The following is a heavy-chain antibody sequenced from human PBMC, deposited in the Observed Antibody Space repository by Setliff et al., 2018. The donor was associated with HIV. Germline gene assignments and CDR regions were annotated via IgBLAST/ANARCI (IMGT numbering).Heavy chain of an antibody. J-gene: IGHJ6*03. V-gene: IGHV4-34*01. CDR3: ARGVIVVPAALDYYYYMEV. Sequence: SETLSLTCAVYGGSFSGYYWSWVRQPPGKGLEWIGEINHSGRNNCSPSLKSRVTISVDTSKNQFSLKLRSVTAADTAVYYCARGVIVVPAALDYYYYMEVWGKGTTVTSP. CDR1: GGSFSGYY. D-gene: IGHD2-2*01. CDR2: INHSGRN.